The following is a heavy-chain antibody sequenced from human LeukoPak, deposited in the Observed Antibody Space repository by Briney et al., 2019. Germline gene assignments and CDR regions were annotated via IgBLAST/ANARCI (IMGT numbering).Heavy chain of an antibody. Sequence: ASVKVSCKASGYTFTGYYMHWVRQAPGQGLEWMGWINPNTGVTNYAQKFQGRVTLTRDTSIITAYMELTRLRSDDTAVYYCARDRTTVTTGYYGMDVWGQGTTVTVSS. CDR3: ARDRTTVTTGYYGMDV. V-gene: IGHV1-2*02. CDR2: INPNTGVT. CDR1: GYTFTGYY. D-gene: IGHD4-17*01. J-gene: IGHJ6*02.